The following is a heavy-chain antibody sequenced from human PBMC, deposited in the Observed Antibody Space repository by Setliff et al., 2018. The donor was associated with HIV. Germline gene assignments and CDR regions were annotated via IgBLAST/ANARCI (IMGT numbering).Heavy chain of an antibody. Sequence: SETLSLTCTVSGGSITGHYWSWIRQPPGKGPEWIGYISYSGISNYNPSLKSRVTISVVTSKKQFSLKLRSVTAADTAVYYCAREQREVSTYYFDYWAQGSLVTVSS. CDR1: GGSITGHY. V-gene: IGHV4-59*11. CDR3: AREQREVSTYYFDY. CDR2: ISYSGIS. J-gene: IGHJ4*02. D-gene: IGHD5-18*01.